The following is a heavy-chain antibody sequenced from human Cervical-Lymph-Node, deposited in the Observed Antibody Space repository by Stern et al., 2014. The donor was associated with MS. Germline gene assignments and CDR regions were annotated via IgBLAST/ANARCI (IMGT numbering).Heavy chain of an antibody. V-gene: IGHV3-30*04. CDR2: ITFDGSKK. Sequence: VHLVEYGGGVVQPGRSLRLSCVASGFNFSSYAMHWVRQAPDTGLEWVAQITFDGSKKYYGDSVKGRFTISRDNSNNTLFLQMNSLRNEDTAVYYCVVGVASWGQGALVAVSS. CDR3: VVGVAS. J-gene: IGHJ4*02. CDR1: GFNFSSYA.